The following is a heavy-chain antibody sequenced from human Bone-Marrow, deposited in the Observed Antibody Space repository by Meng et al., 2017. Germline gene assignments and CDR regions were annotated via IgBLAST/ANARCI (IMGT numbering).Heavy chain of an antibody. J-gene: IGHJ4*02. CDR3: ARLGRRGYDDY. CDR1: GFTFSSYS. D-gene: IGHD5-12*01. Sequence: EVELVESGGGLVKPGGSLRLSCAASGFTFSSYSMNWVRQAPGKGLEWVSSISSSSSYIYYADSVKGRFTISRDNAKNSLYLQMNSLRVEDTAVYYCARLGRRGYDDYWGQGTLVTVSS. CDR2: ISSSSSYI. V-gene: IGHV3-21*01.